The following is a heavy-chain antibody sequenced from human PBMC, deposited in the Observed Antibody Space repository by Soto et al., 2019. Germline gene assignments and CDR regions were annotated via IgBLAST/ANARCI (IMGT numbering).Heavy chain of an antibody. V-gene: IGHV5-51*01. J-gene: IGHJ5*02. CDR3: AKDKLGTTWLDP. CDR1: GYRFTSYW. Sequence: GESLKISCRTSGYRFTSYWIAWVRQMPGKGLEWMGIIFPSDSDTRYSPSFQGQVTISADNSKNTLYLQMNSLRAEDTAVYYCAKDKLGTTWLDPWGQGTLVTVSS. D-gene: IGHD1-7*01. CDR2: IFPSDSDT.